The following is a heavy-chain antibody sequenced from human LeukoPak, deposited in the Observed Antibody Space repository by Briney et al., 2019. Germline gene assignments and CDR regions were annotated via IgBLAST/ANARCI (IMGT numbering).Heavy chain of an antibody. V-gene: IGHV1-18*04. CDR1: GYTFTSYY. CDR2: ISAYNGNT. D-gene: IGHD4-17*01. Sequence: ASVKVSCKASGYTFTSYYMHWVRQAPGQGLEWMGWISAYNGNTNYAQKLQGRVTMTTDTSTSTAYMELRSLRSDDTAVYYCARDGRYGDQVRFDIWGQGTMVTVSS. J-gene: IGHJ3*02. CDR3: ARDGRYGDQVRFDI.